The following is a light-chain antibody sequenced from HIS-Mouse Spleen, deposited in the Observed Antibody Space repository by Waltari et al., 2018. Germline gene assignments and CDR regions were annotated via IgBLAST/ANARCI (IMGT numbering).Light chain of an antibody. J-gene: IGLJ2*01. V-gene: IGLV3-10*01. CDR1: ALPKKY. Sequence: SYELTQPPSVSVSPGQTARITCSGDALPKKYAYWYQQKSGQAPALGLYEDSKRPSGNPERFSGSSSGTMATLTISGAQVEDEADYYCYSTDSSGNHRVFGGGTKLTVL. CDR2: EDS. CDR3: YSTDSSGNHRV.